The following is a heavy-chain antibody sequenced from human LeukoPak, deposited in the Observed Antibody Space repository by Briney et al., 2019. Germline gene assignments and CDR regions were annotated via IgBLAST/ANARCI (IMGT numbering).Heavy chain of an antibody. CDR2: ISSSSSYT. D-gene: IGHD3-16*01. CDR1: GFNFSDYY. J-gene: IGHJ3*02. CDR3: AREGVDAFDI. Sequence: PGGSLRLSCAASGFNFSDYYMSWIRQAPGKGLEWLSYISSSSSYTNYADSVKGRFTTSRDNAKNSLYLQMNSLRAEDTAVYYCAREGVDAFDIWGQGTMVTVSS. V-gene: IGHV3-11*05.